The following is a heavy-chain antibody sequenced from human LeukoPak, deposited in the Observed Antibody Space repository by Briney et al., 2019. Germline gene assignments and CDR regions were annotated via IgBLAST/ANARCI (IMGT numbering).Heavy chain of an antibody. CDR3: ARVQLLWFGELPTFDP. CDR2: IRQDGDTK. Sequence: GGSLRLSCAASGFPFNAYWMTWVRQAPGKGLEWVANIRQDGDTKYYVDSVKGRFTISRDNAMNSLYLQMNSLRAEDTAVYYCARVQLLWFGELPTFDPWGQGTLVTVSS. J-gene: IGHJ5*02. D-gene: IGHD3-10*01. CDR1: GFPFNAYW. V-gene: IGHV3-7*03.